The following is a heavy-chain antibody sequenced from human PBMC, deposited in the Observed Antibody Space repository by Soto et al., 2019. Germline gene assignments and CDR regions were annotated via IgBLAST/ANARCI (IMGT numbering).Heavy chain of an antibody. CDR3: ARGPSIAARPYGGGDYGMDV. Sequence: SETLSLTCAVYGGSFSGYYWSWIRQPPGKGLEWIGEINQSGSTNYNPSLKSRLTIPGYMSKNQFSLKLSSVTAADTAVEDWARGPSIAARPYGGGDYGMDVWGQGTTVTVSS. CDR2: INQSGST. J-gene: IGHJ6*02. CDR1: GGSFSGYY. V-gene: IGHV4-34*01. D-gene: IGHD6-6*01.